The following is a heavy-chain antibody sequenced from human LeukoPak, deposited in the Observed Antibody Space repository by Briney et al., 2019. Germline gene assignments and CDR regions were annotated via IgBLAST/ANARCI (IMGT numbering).Heavy chain of an antibody. Sequence: SVKVSCKASGYTFTSYDINWVRQATGQGLEWMGGIIPIFGTANYAQKFQGRVTITTDESTSTAYMELSSLRSEDTAVYYCARDLRAVAGFRIENWFDPWGQGTLVTVSS. CDR2: IIPIFGTA. CDR3: ARDLRAVAGFRIENWFDP. CDR1: GYTFTSYD. J-gene: IGHJ5*02. V-gene: IGHV1-69*05. D-gene: IGHD6-19*01.